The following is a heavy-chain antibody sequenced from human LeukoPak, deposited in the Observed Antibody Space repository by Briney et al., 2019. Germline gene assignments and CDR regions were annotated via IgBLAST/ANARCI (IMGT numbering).Heavy chain of an antibody. J-gene: IGHJ6*02. Sequence: SETLSLTCTVYGGSISSYYWSWIRQPPGKGLEWIGYIYSSGSTNYNPSLKSRVTISLDTSKNQFSLKLSSVTAADTAVYYCARQSILGYCSGGSCPAPYYYYGMDVWGQGTTVTVSS. V-gene: IGHV4-59*08. CDR1: GGSISSYY. CDR3: ARQSILGYCSGGSCPAPYYYYGMDV. D-gene: IGHD2-15*01. CDR2: IYSSGST.